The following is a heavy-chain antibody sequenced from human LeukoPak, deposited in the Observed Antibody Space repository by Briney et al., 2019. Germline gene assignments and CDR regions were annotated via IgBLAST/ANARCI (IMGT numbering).Heavy chain of an antibody. V-gene: IGHV1-2*02. CDR3: ARAGGVRGVIGY. J-gene: IGHJ4*02. CDR1: GYTFTGHY. D-gene: IGHD3-10*01. CDR2: LNPNTGGT. Sequence: ASVKVSCKASGYTFTGHYMHWVRQAPGQGLEWMGWLNPNTGGTNYAQKFQGRVTMTRDTSISTAYMELSRLRSDDTAVYYCARAGGVRGVIGYWGQGTLVTVSS.